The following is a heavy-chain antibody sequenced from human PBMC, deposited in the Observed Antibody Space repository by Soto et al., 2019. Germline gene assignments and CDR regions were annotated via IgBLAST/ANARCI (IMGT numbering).Heavy chain of an antibody. CDR2: ISGSGGST. CDR1: YA. CDR3: AKALGIAVADTCDY. J-gene: IGHJ4*02. D-gene: IGHD6-19*01. V-gene: IGHV3-23*01. Sequence: YAMHCVRQATGKGLEWVSAISGSGGSTYYADSVKGRFTISRDNSKNTLYLQMNSLRAEDTAVYYCAKALGIAVADTCDYWGPGTLVTVS.